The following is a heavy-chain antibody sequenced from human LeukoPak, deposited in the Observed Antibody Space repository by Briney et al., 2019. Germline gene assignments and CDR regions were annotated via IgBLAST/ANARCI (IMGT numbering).Heavy chain of an antibody. CDR1: GGSISSYY. J-gene: IGHJ3*02. V-gene: IGHV4-59*01. CDR3: ARAGMVRGVPDAFDI. D-gene: IGHD3-10*01. CDR2: IYYSGST. Sequence: PSETLSLTCTVSGGSISSYYWSWIRQPPGKGLEWFGYIYYSGSTNYNPSLKSRVTISVDTSKNQFSLKLSSVTAADTAVYYCARAGMVRGVPDAFDIWGQGTMVTVSS.